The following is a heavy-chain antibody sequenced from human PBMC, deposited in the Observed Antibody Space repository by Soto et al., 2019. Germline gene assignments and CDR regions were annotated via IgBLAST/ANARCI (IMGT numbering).Heavy chain of an antibody. CDR2: INPTGGST. CDR3: ARELIAVAGRYYYGMDV. CDR1: GYTFTSYY. J-gene: IGHJ6*02. V-gene: IGHV1-46*01. D-gene: IGHD6-19*01. Sequence: QVRLVQSGAEVKKPGASVKVSCKASGYTFTSYYIHWVRQAPGQGLEWMGVINPTGGSTTYPQKFQVRVTMTRDTSTSTVYMELSSLRSEDTAFYYCARELIAVAGRYYYGMDVWGQGTTVTVSS.